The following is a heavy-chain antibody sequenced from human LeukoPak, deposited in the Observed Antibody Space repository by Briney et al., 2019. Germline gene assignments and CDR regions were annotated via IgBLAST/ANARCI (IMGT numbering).Heavy chain of an antibody. Sequence: GGSLRLSCAASGFTFSSYSMNWVRQAPGKGLEWVSSISSSSYIYYADSVKGRFTISRDNAKNSLYLQMNSLRAEDTAVYYCATEEPLGYCSGGSCYSDDYWGQGTLVTVSS. D-gene: IGHD2-15*01. CDR2: ISSSSYI. CDR3: ATEEPLGYCSGGSCYSDDY. V-gene: IGHV3-21*01. J-gene: IGHJ4*02. CDR1: GFTFSSYS.